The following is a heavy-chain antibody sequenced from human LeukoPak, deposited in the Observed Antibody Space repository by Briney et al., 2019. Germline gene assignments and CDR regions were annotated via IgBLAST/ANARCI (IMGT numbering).Heavy chain of an antibody. Sequence: SETLSLTCTVSGGSLSSYYWSWIRQPPGKGLEWIGYIYYSGNTNYNPSLKSRVSMLLDTSKNQFSLKLSSVTAADTAMYYCARVGGYSTIWPDVLDIWGQGTMVTVSA. CDR3: ARVGGYSTIWPDVLDI. V-gene: IGHV4-59*01. CDR2: IYYSGNT. CDR1: GGSLSSYY. D-gene: IGHD2/OR15-2a*01. J-gene: IGHJ3*02.